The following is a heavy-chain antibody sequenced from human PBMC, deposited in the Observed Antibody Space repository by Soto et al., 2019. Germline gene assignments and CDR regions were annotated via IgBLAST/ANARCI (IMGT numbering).Heavy chain of an antibody. V-gene: IGHV1-18*01. CDR1: GYTFTSYG. CDR3: ARGARGVIPYYYYYMDV. J-gene: IGHJ6*03. Sequence: ASVKVSCKASGYTFTSYGISWVRQAPGQGLEWMGWINAYNGNTKYSQKFQGRVTITRDTSASTAYMELSSLRSEDTAVYYCARGARGVIPYYYYYMDVWGKGTTVTVSS. CDR2: INAYNGNT. D-gene: IGHD3-10*01.